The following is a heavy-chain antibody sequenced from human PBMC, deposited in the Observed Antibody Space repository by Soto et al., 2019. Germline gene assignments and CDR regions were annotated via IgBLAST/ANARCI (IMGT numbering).Heavy chain of an antibody. V-gene: IGHV5-51*01. D-gene: IGHD1-1*01. CDR2: IYPGDSAI. Sequence: EALKISGQAAGYSFTTYWIAWLRQSHGRGLEWMGIIYPGDSAIKYSSSLDVQVTFSVDKSTITAYLQWIVLKTSDTGLYFCASSPAGNSLDPFDFWGQGSLVTVSS. CDR3: ASSPAGNSLDPFDF. CDR1: GYSFTTYW. J-gene: IGHJ4*02.